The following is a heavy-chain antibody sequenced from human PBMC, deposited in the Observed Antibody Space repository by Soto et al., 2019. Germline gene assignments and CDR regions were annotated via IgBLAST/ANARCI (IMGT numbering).Heavy chain of an antibody. V-gene: IGHV3-23*01. CDR2: ISGSGGST. J-gene: IGHJ4*02. CDR1: GFTFSSYA. D-gene: IGHD1-26*01. CDR3: AKGSGGSYLAPYFDY. Sequence: LRLSCAASGFTFSSYAMSWVRQAPGKGLEWVSAISGSGGSTYYADSVQGRFTISRDNSKNTLYLQMNSLRAEDTAVYYCAKGSGGSYLAPYFDYWGQGTLVTVSS.